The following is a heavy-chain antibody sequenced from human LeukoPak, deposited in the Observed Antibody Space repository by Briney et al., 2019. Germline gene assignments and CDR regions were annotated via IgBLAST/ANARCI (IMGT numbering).Heavy chain of an antibody. CDR2: INPNSGGT. Sequence: ASVKVSCRASGYTFTDYYMHWVRQAPGQGLEWMGWINPNSGGTNYAQKFQGRVTMTRDTSISTAYMELSRLRPDDTAVYYCARDADIGYCSSTSCVEFDPWGQGTLVTVSS. V-gene: IGHV1-2*02. CDR1: GYTFTDYY. D-gene: IGHD2-2*03. J-gene: IGHJ5*02. CDR3: ARDADIGYCSSTSCVEFDP.